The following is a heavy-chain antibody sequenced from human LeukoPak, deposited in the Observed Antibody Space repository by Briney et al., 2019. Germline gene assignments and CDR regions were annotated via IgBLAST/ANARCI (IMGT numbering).Heavy chain of an antibody. CDR1: GGSISSYY. CDR3: AREGRRENWFDP. CDR2: IYTSGST. Sequence: SETLSLTCTVSGGSISSYYWSWIRQPAGKGLEWIGRIYTSGSTNYNPSLKSRVTMSVDTSKNQFSLKLSSVTVADTAVYYCAREGRRENWFDPWGQGTLVTVSS. J-gene: IGHJ5*02. V-gene: IGHV4-4*07.